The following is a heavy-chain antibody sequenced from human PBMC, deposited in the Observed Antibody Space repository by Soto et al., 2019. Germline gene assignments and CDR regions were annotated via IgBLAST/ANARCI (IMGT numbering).Heavy chain of an antibody. J-gene: IGHJ6*02. Sequence: QVQLVQSGAEEKKPGASVKVSCKASGYTFTSYAMHWVRQAPGQRLGGMGWINAGNGNTKYSQKFQGRVTITRDTSASTAYMELSSLRSEDTAVYYCARDPSYYGMDVWGQGTTVTVSS. CDR2: INAGNGNT. CDR3: ARDPSYYGMDV. CDR1: GYTFTSYA. V-gene: IGHV1-3*05.